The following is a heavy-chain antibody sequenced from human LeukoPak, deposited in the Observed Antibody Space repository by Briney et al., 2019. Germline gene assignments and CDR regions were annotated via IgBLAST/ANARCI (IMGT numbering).Heavy chain of an antibody. V-gene: IGHV3-30*02. CDR3: ARHGRGYSKGEFDY. CDR2: IRYDGSDK. Sequence: GGSLRLSCAASGFTFSRHGMHWVRQAPGKGLEWVAFIRYDGSDKYYGDSVKGRFTLSRDISKNTLYLQMNSQRAEDTAVYYCARHGRGYSKGEFDYWGQGTLVTVSS. J-gene: IGHJ4*02. CDR1: GFTFSRHG. D-gene: IGHD3-22*01.